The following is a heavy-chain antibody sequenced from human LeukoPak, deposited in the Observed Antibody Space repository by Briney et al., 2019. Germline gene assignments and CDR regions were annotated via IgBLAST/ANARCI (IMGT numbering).Heavy chain of an antibody. CDR2: IYTSGST. CDR3: ARAPTTNYYYDSSGYYYDAFDI. Sequence: PSETLSLTCTVSGGSISSYYWSWIRQPAGKGLEWIGRIYTSGSTNYDPSLKSRVTMSVDTSKNQFSLKLSSVTAADTAVYYCARAPTTNYYYDSSGYYYDAFDIWGQETMVTVSS. J-gene: IGHJ3*02. D-gene: IGHD3-22*01. CDR1: GGSISSYY. V-gene: IGHV4-4*07.